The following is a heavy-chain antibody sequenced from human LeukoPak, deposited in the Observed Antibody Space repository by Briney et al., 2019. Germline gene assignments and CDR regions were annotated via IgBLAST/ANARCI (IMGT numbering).Heavy chain of an antibody. CDR3: ARDRQWELPHFDY. Sequence: GGSLRLSCAASGFTFSSYSMNWVRQAPGKGLEWVSSISSSSYIYYADSVKGRFTISRDNAKNSLYLQMNSLRAEDTAVYYCARDRQWELPHFDYWGQGTLVTVSS. D-gene: IGHD1-26*01. CDR2: ISSSSYI. CDR1: GFTFSSYS. V-gene: IGHV3-21*01. J-gene: IGHJ4*02.